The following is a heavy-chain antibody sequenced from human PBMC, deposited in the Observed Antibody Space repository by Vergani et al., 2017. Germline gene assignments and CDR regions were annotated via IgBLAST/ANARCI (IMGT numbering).Heavy chain of an antibody. D-gene: IGHD2-2*01. Sequence: EVQLLESGGGLVQPGGSLRLSCAASGFTFSSYAMSWVRQAPGKGLEWVSAISGSGGSTYYADSVKGRFTITRDNSKNTLYLQMNSLRAEDTAVYYCAKIQVGQYYFDYWGQGTLVTVSS. CDR3: AKIQVGQYYFDY. J-gene: IGHJ4*02. V-gene: IGHV3-23*01. CDR1: GFTFSSYA. CDR2: ISGSGGST.